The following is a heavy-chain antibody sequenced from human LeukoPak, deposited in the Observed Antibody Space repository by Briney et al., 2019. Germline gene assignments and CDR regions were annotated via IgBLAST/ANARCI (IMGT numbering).Heavy chain of an antibody. V-gene: IGHV1-8*03. D-gene: IGHD5-18*01. CDR2: MNPNSGNT. J-gene: IGHJ3*02. Sequence: ASVKVSCKASGYTFTSYDTNWVRQATGQGLEWMGWMNPNSGNTGYAQKFQGRVTITRNTSISTAYMELSSLRSEDTAVYYFARGVVDTASPSGGDAFDIWGQGTMVTVSS. CDR1: GYTFTSYD. CDR3: ARGVVDTASPSGGDAFDI.